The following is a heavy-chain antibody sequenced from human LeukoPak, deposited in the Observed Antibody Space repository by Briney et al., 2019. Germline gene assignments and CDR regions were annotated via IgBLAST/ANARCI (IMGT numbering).Heavy chain of an antibody. D-gene: IGHD1-7*01. J-gene: IGHJ6*03. CDR3: AREVYWSYARYYYYMDV. Sequence: PSETLSLTCTVSGGSVSSGSYYWSWIRQPPGKGLEWIGYIYYSGSTNYNPSLKSRVTISVDTSKNQFSLKLSSVTAADTAVYYCAREVYWSYARYYYYMDVWGKGTTVTVPS. CDR2: IYYSGST. CDR1: GGSVSSGSYY. V-gene: IGHV4-61*01.